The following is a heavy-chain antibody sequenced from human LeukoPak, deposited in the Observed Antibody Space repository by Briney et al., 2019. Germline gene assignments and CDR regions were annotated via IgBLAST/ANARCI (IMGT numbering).Heavy chain of an antibody. J-gene: IGHJ3*02. CDR2: ISYDGSNK. D-gene: IGHD3-22*01. V-gene: IGHV3-30*04. CDR1: GFTSSSYA. Sequence: GRSLRLSCAASGFTSSSYAMHWVRQAPGKGLEWVAVISYDGSNKYYADSVKGRFTISRDNSKNTLYLQMNSLRAEDTAVYYCARAHVINYYDSSGSRGNGAFDIWGQGTMVTVSS. CDR3: ARAHVINYYDSSGSRGNGAFDI.